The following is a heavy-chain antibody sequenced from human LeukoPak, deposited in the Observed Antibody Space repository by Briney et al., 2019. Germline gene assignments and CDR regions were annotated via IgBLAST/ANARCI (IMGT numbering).Heavy chain of an antibody. Sequence: GGSLRLSCAPSGFTFSSYWMSWVRQAPGKGLEWVANIQQDGSEKNYVDSVKGRFTISRDNAKNSLYLQMNSLRAEDTAVYYCARHPRSWNVYYYFDYWGQGTLVTVSS. CDR2: IQQDGSEK. CDR3: ARHPRSWNVYYYFDY. D-gene: IGHD1-1*01. V-gene: IGHV3-7*01. CDR1: GFTFSSYW. J-gene: IGHJ4*02.